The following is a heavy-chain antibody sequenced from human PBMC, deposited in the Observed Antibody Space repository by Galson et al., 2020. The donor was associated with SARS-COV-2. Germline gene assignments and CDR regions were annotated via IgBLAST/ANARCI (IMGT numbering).Heavy chain of an antibody. CDR2: FDPDDGQI. CDR1: GYTLTDLS. Sequence: ASVKVSCKVSGYTLTDLSMHWVRQAPGKGLEWMGGFDPDDGQIIYAQRFQGRVTMTEATSTDTAYMELSSLRSEDTAVYYCATALALSEKNFSALEPWGQGTLVTVSS. D-gene: IGHD1-7*01. V-gene: IGHV1-24*01. J-gene: IGHJ5*02. CDR3: ATALALSEKNFSALEP.